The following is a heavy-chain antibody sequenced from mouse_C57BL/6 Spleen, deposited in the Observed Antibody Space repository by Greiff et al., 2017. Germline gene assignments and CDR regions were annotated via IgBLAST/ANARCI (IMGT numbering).Heavy chain of an antibody. V-gene: IGHV5-9-1*02. Sequence: EVKLEESGEGLVKPGGSQKLSCAASGFTFSSYAMSWVRQTPEKRLEWVAYISSGGDYIYYADTVKGRFTISRDNARNTLYLQMSSLKSEDTAMYYCTRDGDGSGFAYWGQGTLVTVSA. CDR1: GFTFSSYA. CDR2: ISSGGDYI. CDR3: TRDGDGSGFAY. D-gene: IGHD2-3*01. J-gene: IGHJ3*01.